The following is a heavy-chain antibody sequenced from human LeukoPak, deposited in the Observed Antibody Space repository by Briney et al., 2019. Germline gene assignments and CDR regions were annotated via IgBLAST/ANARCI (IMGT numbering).Heavy chain of an antibody. D-gene: IGHD2-15*01. Sequence: SETLSLTCTVSGGSISSSSYYWGWIRQPPGKGLEWIGSIYYSGGTYYNPSLKSRVTISVDTSKNQFSLKLSSVTAADTAVYYCARRRYCSGGSCYDYWGQGTLVTVSS. CDR1: GGSISSSSYY. CDR2: IYYSGGT. CDR3: ARRRYCSGGSCYDY. V-gene: IGHV4-39*01. J-gene: IGHJ4*02.